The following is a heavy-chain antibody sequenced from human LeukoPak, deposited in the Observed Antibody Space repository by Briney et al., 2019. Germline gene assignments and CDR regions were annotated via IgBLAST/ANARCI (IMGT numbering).Heavy chain of an antibody. V-gene: IGHV5-51*01. Sequence: GESLKISCKGSGYSFTSYWIGWVRQMPGKGLGWMGIIYPGDSDTRYSPSFQGQVTISADKSISTAYLQWSSLKASDTAMYYCARRDTYYYDSSGYNHAFDIWGQGTMVTVSS. D-gene: IGHD3-22*01. J-gene: IGHJ3*02. CDR1: GYSFTSYW. CDR2: IYPGDSDT. CDR3: ARRDTYYYDSSGYNHAFDI.